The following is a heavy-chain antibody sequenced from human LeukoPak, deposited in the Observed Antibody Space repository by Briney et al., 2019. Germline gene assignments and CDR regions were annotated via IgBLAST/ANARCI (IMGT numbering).Heavy chain of an antibody. J-gene: IGHJ4*02. V-gene: IGHV3-23*01. CDR3: AKGGLYDSSGYGDY. D-gene: IGHD3-22*01. CDR2: INGSGGST. Sequence: GGSLRLSCAASGFTFGSYAMSWVRQAPGKGLEWVSAINGSGGSTYYADSVKGRFTISRDNSKNTLYLQMNSLRTEDTALYYCAKGGLYDSSGYGDYWGQGTLVTVSS. CDR1: GFTFGSYA.